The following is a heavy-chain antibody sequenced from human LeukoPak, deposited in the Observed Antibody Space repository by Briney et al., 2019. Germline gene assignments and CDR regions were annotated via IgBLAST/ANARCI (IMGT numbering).Heavy chain of an antibody. J-gene: IGHJ4*02. CDR1: GYIFTEYV. V-gene: IGHV1-3*01. D-gene: IGHD2-21*01. CDR3: ARDDCGDTCYPGGY. Sequence: GASVKVSCMASGYIFTEYVVHWVRQAPGQRPEWMGWIKAGNGDTKYSQNFQGRLTITRDTSASTVYMELSSLTSEDTALYYCARDDCGDTCYPGGYWGQGTLVTVSS. CDR2: IKAGNGDT.